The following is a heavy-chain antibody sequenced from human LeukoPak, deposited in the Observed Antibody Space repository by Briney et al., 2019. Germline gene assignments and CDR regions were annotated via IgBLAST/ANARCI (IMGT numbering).Heavy chain of an antibody. CDR2: IGTAGDT. J-gene: IGHJ4*02. CDR1: GFTFSSYD. CDR3: AREHDCGGDRRPDDY. Sequence: PGGSLRLSCAASGFTFSSYDMHWVRQATGKGLEWVSAIGTAGDTYYPGSVKGRFTISRVNAKNSLYLQMNSLRAEDTAVYYCAREHDCGGDRRPDDYWGQGTLVTVSS. D-gene: IGHD2-21*02. V-gene: IGHV3-13*01.